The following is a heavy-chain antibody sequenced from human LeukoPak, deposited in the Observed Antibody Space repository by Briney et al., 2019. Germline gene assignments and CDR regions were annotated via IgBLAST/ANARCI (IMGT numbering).Heavy chain of an antibody. V-gene: IGHV4-59*01. D-gene: IGHD6-13*01. CDR1: GGSISSYY. J-gene: IGHJ6*03. Sequence: SETLSLTCTVSGGSISSYYWSWIRQPPGKGLEWIGYIYYSGSTNYNPSLKSRVTISVDTSKNQFSLKLSSVTAADTAVYYCASTIAAAGTYYYMDVWGKGTTVTVSS. CDR3: ASTIAAAGTYYYMDV. CDR2: IYYSGST.